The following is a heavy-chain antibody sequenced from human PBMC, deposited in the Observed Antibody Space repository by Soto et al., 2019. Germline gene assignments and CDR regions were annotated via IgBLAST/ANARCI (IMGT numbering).Heavy chain of an antibody. CDR3: ARNMNDSGYFDL. J-gene: IGHJ2*01. CDR2: INWNGDST. Sequence: EVQLVESGGDVGRPGGSLSLSCTASGFKFDDYAMSWVRQVPGKGLEWVSGINWNGDSTNYADSVRGRFTISRDNAKNSLFLLMKSLRAEDTVFYYCARNMNDSGYFDLWGRGTLVTVSS. V-gene: IGHV3-20*04. D-gene: IGHD1-1*01. CDR1: GFKFDDYA.